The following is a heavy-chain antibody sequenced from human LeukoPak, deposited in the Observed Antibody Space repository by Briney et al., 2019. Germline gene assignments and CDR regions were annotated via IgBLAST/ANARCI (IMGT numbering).Heavy chain of an antibody. CDR2: ISAYNGNT. J-gene: IGHJ5*02. Sequence: ASVKVSCNASGYIFTNYGISWVRQAPGQGFEWMGWISAYNGNTNYAQHLQGRVTMTTDTSTNTAYMELRSLRSDDTALYYCARTDYGAFDPWGQGTLVTVSS. V-gene: IGHV1-18*01. D-gene: IGHD4-17*01. CDR1: GYIFTNYG. CDR3: ARTDYGAFDP.